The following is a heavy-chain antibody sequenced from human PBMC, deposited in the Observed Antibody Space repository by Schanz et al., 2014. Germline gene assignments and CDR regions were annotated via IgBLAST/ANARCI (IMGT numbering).Heavy chain of an antibody. D-gene: IGHD2-21*02. Sequence: QGQLVESGGGVVQPGRSLRLSCAASGFTFSSYAMHWVRQAPGKGLEWVAVMSYDGSNKYYADSVKGRFTISRDNAKNSLYLQMNSLRAEDTAVYYCARPSDSSWYMDVWGKGTTVTVSS. CDR1: GFTFSSYA. J-gene: IGHJ6*03. CDR2: MSYDGSNK. CDR3: ARPSDSSWYMDV. V-gene: IGHV3-30-3*01.